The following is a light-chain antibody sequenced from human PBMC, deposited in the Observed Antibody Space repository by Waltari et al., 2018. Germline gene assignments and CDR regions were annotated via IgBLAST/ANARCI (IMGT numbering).Light chain of an antibody. CDR2: DVN. J-gene: IGLJ2*01. V-gene: IGLV2-23*02. Sequence: QSALTQPASVSGSPGQSIPISCTGTSSNVGGYTLFSWYQQHPGKAPQLIIYDVNKRPSGISHRFSGSKSGNTASLTISGLQADDESDYYCCSYAGDSTLIFGGGTKLTVL. CDR1: SSNVGGYTL. CDR3: CSYAGDSTLI.